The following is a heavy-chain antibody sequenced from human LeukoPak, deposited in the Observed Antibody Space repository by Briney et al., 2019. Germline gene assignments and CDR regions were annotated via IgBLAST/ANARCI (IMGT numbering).Heavy chain of an antibody. D-gene: IGHD1-7*01. J-gene: IGHJ4*02. Sequence: GGSLSLSCAPSGFTFSSYGMLWVRQAPAKGLEWVAFIRYDASNKYYADSVQGRFTISRDNSKNTLYLQMNSLRAEDTAVYYCAQAGTTPPFIDYWGQGTLVTVSS. V-gene: IGHV3-30*02. CDR2: IRYDASNK. CDR3: AQAGTTPPFIDY. CDR1: GFTFSSYG.